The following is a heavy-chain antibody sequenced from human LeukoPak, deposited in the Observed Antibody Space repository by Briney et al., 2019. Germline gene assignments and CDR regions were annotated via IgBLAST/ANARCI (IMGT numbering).Heavy chain of an antibody. D-gene: IGHD5-24*01. CDR3: SRSTWRYTMDV. CDR2: IRNTIYGGTI. J-gene: IGHJ6*02. CDR1: GFKLADYD. V-gene: IGHV3-49*03. Sequence: GGSLRLSCSVSGFKLADYDMSWLRQAPGKGLEWVGFIRNTIYGGTIKYAAAVKGRFSISRDDSKSIAYLQMNNLQSEDTAVYFCSRSTWRYTMDVWGQGTTVTVSS.